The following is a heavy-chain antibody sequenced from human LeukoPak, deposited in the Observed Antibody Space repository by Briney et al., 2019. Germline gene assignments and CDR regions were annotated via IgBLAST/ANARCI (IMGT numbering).Heavy chain of an antibody. V-gene: IGHV3-64D*06. CDR2: ISSNGGST. CDR3: VKGRCSGGSCYHYFDY. Sequence: ASVKVSCKASGYIFTGYYMHWVRQAPGKGLDYVSAISSNGGSTYYADSVKGRFTISRDNSKNTLYLQMSSLRAEDTAVYYCVKGRCSGGSCYHYFDYWGQGTLVTVSS. CDR1: GYIFTGYY. D-gene: IGHD2-15*01. J-gene: IGHJ4*02.